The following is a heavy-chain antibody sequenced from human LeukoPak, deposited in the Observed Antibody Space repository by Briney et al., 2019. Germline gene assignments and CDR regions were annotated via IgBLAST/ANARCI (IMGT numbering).Heavy chain of an antibody. CDR1: GFTFTSSA. D-gene: IGHD2-2*02. V-gene: IGHV1-58*02. CDR3: ARVAAEVVGVPGPIGFGWLRRDYYYMDV. Sequence: SVKVSCKASGFTFTSSAMQWVRQARGQRLEWIGWIVVGSGNTNYAQKFQGRVTMTRDMSTSTVYMELSSLRSEDTAVYYCARVAAEVVGVPGPIGFGWLRRDYYYMDVWGKGTTVTVSS. J-gene: IGHJ6*03. CDR2: IVVGSGNT.